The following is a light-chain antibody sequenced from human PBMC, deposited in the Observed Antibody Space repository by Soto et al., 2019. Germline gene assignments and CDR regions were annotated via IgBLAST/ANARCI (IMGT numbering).Light chain of an antibody. Sequence: QSALTQPASVSGSPGQSITISCTGTSSDVGGYNYVSWYQQHPGKAPKLMIYDVSNRPSGVSNRFSGSKSGNTASLTISGPQAEDEADSYCSSYTSSSTLVVFGGGTKLTVL. CDR2: DVS. CDR3: SSYTSSSTLVV. J-gene: IGLJ2*01. CDR1: SSDVGGYNY. V-gene: IGLV2-14*01.